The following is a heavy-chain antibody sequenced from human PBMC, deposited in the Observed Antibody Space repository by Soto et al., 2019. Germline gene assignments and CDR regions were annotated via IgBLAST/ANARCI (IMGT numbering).Heavy chain of an antibody. CDR3: AKVDVSTAGSFDY. Sequence: GSLRLCFVASGFTCSRHGLSWVRQAPGKGLEWVSTINPSGDSTFYADSVKGRFTISRDNSKNTVYLQMNSLSVGDTAVYLCAKVDVSTAGSFDYWGQGALVTVSS. CDR1: GFTCSRHG. J-gene: IGHJ4*02. D-gene: IGHD6-13*01. V-gene: IGHV3-23*01. CDR2: INPSGDST.